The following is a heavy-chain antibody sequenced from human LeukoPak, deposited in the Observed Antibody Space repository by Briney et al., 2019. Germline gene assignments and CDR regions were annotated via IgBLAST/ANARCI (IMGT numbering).Heavy chain of an antibody. Sequence: GGSLRLSCAASGFTFDDYTMHWVRQAPGKGLEWVSLISWDGGSTYYADSVKGRFTISRDNSKNSLYLQMNSLRTEDTALYYCAKDRCGGDCYCRSAGYFQHWGQGTLVTVSS. J-gene: IGHJ1*01. V-gene: IGHV3-43*01. CDR2: ISWDGGST. CDR1: GFTFDDYT. CDR3: AKDRCGGDCYCRSAGYFQH. D-gene: IGHD2-21*01.